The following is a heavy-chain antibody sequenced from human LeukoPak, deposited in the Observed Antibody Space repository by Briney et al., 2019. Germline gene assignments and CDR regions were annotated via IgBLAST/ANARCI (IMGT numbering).Heavy chain of an antibody. Sequence: SETLSLTCTVSDGSISSSSYYWGWIRQPPGKGLEWIGEINHSGSTNYNPSLKSRVTISVDTSKNQFSPKLSSVTAADTAVYYCARGRGAPGGYYYYGMDVWGQGTTVTVSS. D-gene: IGHD3-10*01. CDR1: DGSISSSSYY. V-gene: IGHV4-39*07. CDR2: INHSGST. CDR3: ARGRGAPGGYYYYGMDV. J-gene: IGHJ6*02.